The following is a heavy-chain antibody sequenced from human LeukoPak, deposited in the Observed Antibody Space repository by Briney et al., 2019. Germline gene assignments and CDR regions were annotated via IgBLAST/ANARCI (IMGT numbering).Heavy chain of an antibody. D-gene: IGHD2-2*01. V-gene: IGHV3-7*01. Sequence: GGSLRLSCAASGFTFSSYWMSWVRQAPGKGLEWVANIKQDGSEKYYVDSVKGRFTISRDNGKNSLYLQMNSLRAEDTAVYYCANGEYQLPTNYWGQGTLVTVSS. CDR2: IKQDGSEK. J-gene: IGHJ4*02. CDR1: GFTFSSYW. CDR3: ANGEYQLPTNY.